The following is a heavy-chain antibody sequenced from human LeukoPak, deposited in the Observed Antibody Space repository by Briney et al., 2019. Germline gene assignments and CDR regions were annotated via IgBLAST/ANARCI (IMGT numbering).Heavy chain of an antibody. CDR1: GYTFTSYD. Sequence: ASVKVSCKASGYTFTSYDINWVRQATGQGLEWMGWMNPNSGNTGYAQKFQGRVTITRDTSASTAYMELSSLRSEDTAVYYCARSWGNYYDSSECFDYWGQGTLVTVSS. J-gene: IGHJ4*02. CDR3: ARSWGNYYDSSECFDY. V-gene: IGHV1-8*01. CDR2: MNPNSGNT. D-gene: IGHD3-22*01.